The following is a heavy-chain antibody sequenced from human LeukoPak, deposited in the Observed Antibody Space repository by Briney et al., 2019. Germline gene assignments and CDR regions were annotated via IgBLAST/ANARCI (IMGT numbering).Heavy chain of an antibody. V-gene: IGHV3-73*01. J-gene: IGHJ4*02. Sequence: PGRSLRLSCAASGFTFSSYVMHWVRQASGKGLEWVGRIRSKANSYATAYAASVKGRFTISRDDSKNTAYLQMNSLKTEDTAVYYCTRRTSSGGDYWGQGTLVTVSS. CDR3: TRRTSSGGDY. CDR2: IRSKANSYAT. D-gene: IGHD6-19*01. CDR1: GFTFSSYV.